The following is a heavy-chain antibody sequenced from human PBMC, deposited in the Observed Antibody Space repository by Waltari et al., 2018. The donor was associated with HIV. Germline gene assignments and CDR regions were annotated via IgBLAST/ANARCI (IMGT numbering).Heavy chain of an antibody. CDR3: AREYGSTDAFDI. J-gene: IGHJ3*02. V-gene: IGHV3-30*04. D-gene: IGHD6-13*01. CDR2: ISYDGSNK. Sequence: QVQLVESGGGVVQPGRSLRLSCAASGFTFSSYAMHWVRQAPGKGLEWVAVISYDGSNKYYADSVKGRFTISRDNSKNTLYLQMNSLRAEDTAVYYCAREYGSTDAFDIWGQGTMVTVSS. CDR1: GFTFSSYA.